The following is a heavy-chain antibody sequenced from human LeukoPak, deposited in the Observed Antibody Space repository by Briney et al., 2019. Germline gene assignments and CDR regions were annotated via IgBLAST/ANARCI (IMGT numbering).Heavy chain of an antibody. CDR2: IHYSEST. Sequence: SETLSLTCTVSGGSISTYYWSWIRQPPGKGLEWIGYIHYSESTNYNPSLKSRVTMSLDTSKNQFSLKLSSVTAADTAVYYCARANIAARQLDYWGQGTLVTVSS. V-gene: IGHV4-59*12. CDR1: GGSISTYY. J-gene: IGHJ4*02. D-gene: IGHD6-6*01. CDR3: ARANIAARQLDY.